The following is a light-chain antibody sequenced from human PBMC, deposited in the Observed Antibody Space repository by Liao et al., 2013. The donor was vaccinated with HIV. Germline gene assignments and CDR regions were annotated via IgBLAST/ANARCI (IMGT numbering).Light chain of an antibody. CDR2: YDN. J-gene: IGLJ2*01. CDR1: NIGRKS. V-gene: IGLV3-21*01. Sequence: SYVLAQPPSVSLAPGRTARITCGGDNIGRKSVHWYQQKPGQAPVLVIYYDNDRPSGIPERFSGSNSGNTATLTISGTQAMDEADYYCQAWDSSTVAFGGGTKLTVL. CDR3: QAWDSSTVA.